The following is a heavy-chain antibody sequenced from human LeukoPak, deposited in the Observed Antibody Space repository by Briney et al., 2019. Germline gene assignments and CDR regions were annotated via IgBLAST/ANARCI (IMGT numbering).Heavy chain of an antibody. CDR1: GGSISSYY. J-gene: IGHJ4*02. CDR2: IYASGST. V-gene: IGHV4-4*07. CDR3: ASYSGSYAYYGY. D-gene: IGHD1-26*01. Sequence: SETLSLTCTVSGGSISSYYWSWIWQPAGKGLEWIGRIYASGSTNYNPSLKSRVTMSVDTSKNQFSLKLSSVTAADTAVYYCASYSGSYAYYGYWGQGTLVTVSS.